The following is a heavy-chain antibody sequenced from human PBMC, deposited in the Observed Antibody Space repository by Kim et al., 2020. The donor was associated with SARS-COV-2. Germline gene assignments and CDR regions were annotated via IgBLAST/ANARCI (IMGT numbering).Heavy chain of an antibody. D-gene: IGHD5-12*01. CDR2: IYHSGST. Sequence: SETLSLTCTVSGYSISSGYYWGWIRQPPGKGLEWIGSIYHSGSTYYNPSLKSRVTISVDTSKNQFSLKLSSVTAADTAVYYYARMGYSGYDSLYYYYYGMDVWGQGTTVTVSS. V-gene: IGHV4-38-2*02. CDR3: ARMGYSGYDSLYYYYYGMDV. CDR1: GYSISSGYY. J-gene: IGHJ6*02.